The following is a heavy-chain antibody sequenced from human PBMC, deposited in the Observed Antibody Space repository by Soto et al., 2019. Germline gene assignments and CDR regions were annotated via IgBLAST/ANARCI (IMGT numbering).Heavy chain of an antibody. J-gene: IGHJ4*02. CDR2: ISSNGRTI. Sequence: PGGSLRLSCAASGFTFSSYEMNWVRQAPGKGLEWVSYISSNGRTIDYADSVKGRLTISRDNAKKSLYLQLNSLRAEDTAVYYCARVGVVGARSLDFWGQGTLVTVSS. V-gene: IGHV3-48*03. D-gene: IGHD1-26*01. CDR3: ARVGVVGARSLDF. CDR1: GFTFSSYE.